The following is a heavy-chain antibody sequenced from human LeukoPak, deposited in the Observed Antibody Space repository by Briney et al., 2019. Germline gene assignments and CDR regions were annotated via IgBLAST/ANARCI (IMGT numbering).Heavy chain of an antibody. CDR2: IIPIFGTA. CDR3: GTPKVYYYGSGVEYYFDY. J-gene: IGHJ4*02. D-gene: IGHD3-10*01. V-gene: IGHV1-69*06. Sequence: ASVKVSCKASGGTFSSYAISWVRQAPGQGLEWMGGIIPIFGTANYAQKFQGRVTMTEDTSTDTAYMELSSLRSEDTAVYYCGTPKVYYYGSGVEYYFDYWGQGTLVTVSS. CDR1: GGTFSSYA.